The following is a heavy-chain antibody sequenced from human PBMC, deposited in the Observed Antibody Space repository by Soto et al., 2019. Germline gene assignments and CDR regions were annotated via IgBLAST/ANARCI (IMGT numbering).Heavy chain of an antibody. D-gene: IGHD2-2*01. CDR3: AREGLGYCSSTSCSTAPVYYYYGMDV. CDR1: GYAFTSYC. CDR2: ISAYNGNT. Sequence: VASVKVSWKGSGYAFTSYCISWVLQAPGQGLEWMGWISAYNGNTNYAQKLQGRVTMTTDTSTSTAYMELRSLRSDDTAVYYCAREGLGYCSSTSCSTAPVYYYYGMDVWGQGTTVTVSS. J-gene: IGHJ6*02. V-gene: IGHV1-18*01.